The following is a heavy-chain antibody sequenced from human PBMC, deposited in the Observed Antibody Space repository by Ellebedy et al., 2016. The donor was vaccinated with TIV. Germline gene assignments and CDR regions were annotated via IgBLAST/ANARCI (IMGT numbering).Heavy chain of an antibody. CDR2: INHSGST. CDR3: AREPPRRIAARRGIDY. CDR1: GGSFSGYY. Sequence: SETLSLXCAAYGGSFSGYYWSWIRQPPGKGLEWIGEINHSGSTNYNPSLKSRVTISVDTSKNQFSLKLSSVTAADTAVYYCAREPPRRIAARRGIDYWGQGTLVTVSS. D-gene: IGHD6-6*01. V-gene: IGHV4-34*01. J-gene: IGHJ4*02.